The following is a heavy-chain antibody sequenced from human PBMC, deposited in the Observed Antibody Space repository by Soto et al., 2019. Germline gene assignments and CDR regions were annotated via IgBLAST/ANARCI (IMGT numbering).Heavy chain of an antibody. Sequence: PSETLSLTCAVYGGSFSGYYWSWIRQPPGKGLEWIGEINHSGSTNYNPSLKSRVTISVDTSKNQFSLKLSSVTAADTAVYYCARGGPGIAEAGPPLWDYWGQRTLVTVSS. CDR3: ARGGPGIAEAGPPLWDY. CDR1: GGSFSGYY. D-gene: IGHD6-13*01. V-gene: IGHV4-34*01. J-gene: IGHJ4*02. CDR2: INHSGST.